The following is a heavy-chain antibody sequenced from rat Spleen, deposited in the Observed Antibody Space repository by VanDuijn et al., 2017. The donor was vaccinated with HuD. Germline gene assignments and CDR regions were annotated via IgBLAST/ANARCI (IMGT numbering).Heavy chain of an antibody. CDR2: ITTSGDST. CDR3: ARQGGYNPYVMDA. J-gene: IGHJ4*01. D-gene: IGHD1-4*01. CDR1: GFTFDSFP. V-gene: IGHV5-46*01. Sequence: AASGFTFDSFPMAWVRQAPTRGLEWVATITTSGDSTYYRDSVKGRFTISRDNAKSTLYLQMDSLRSEDTATYYWARQGGYNPYVMDAWGQGASVTVSS.